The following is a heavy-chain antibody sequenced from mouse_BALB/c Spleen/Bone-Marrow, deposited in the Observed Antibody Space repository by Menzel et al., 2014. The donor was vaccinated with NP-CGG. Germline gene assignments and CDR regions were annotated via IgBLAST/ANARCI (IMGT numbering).Heavy chain of an antibody. Sequence: EVKLVESGGGLVQPGGSLKLSCAASGFTFSSYGMSWVRQTPDKRLELVATINSNGGSTYYPDSVKGRFTISRDNAKNTLYLQMSSLKSEDTAMYYFARDYYGSSYAMDYWGQGTSVTVSS. V-gene: IGHV5-6-3*01. CDR2: INSNGGST. D-gene: IGHD1-1*01. J-gene: IGHJ4*01. CDR1: GFTFSSYG. CDR3: ARDYYGSSYAMDY.